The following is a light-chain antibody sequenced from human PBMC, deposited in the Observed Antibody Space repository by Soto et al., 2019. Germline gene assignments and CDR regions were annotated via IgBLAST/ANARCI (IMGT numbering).Light chain of an antibody. J-gene: IGLJ1*01. V-gene: IGLV2-14*01. CDR3: SSYAGSNTPLYV. CDR2: EVS. CDR1: SSDVGGYNY. Sequence: QPVLTQPASVSGSPGQSITISCTGTSSDVGGYNYVSWYQQYPDKAPKLMIFEVSNRPSGVSDRFSGSKSGNTASLTISGLQAEDEADYYCSSYAGSNTPLYVFGTGTKVTVL.